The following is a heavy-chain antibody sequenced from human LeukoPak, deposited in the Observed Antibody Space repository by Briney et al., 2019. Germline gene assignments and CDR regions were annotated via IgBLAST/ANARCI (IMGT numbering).Heavy chain of an antibody. CDR1: GYTFTSYY. Sequence: GASVKVSCKASGYTFTSYYMHWVRQAPGQGLEWMGIINPSGGSTSYAQKFQGRVTMTRDTSTSTVYMELSSLRSEDTAVYYCARSLSVTTTRRKALRDYYYMDVWGKGTTVTISS. CDR3: ARSLSVTTTRRKALRDYYYMDV. CDR2: INPSGGST. J-gene: IGHJ6*03. D-gene: IGHD4-17*01. V-gene: IGHV1-46*01.